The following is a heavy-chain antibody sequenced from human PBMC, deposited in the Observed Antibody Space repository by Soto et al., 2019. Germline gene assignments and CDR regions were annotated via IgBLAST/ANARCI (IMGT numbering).Heavy chain of an antibody. J-gene: IGHJ4*02. CDR2: IHSDGST. V-gene: IGHV3-53*02. CDR1: GFTVSDS. Sequence: EVQLVETGGGLIQPGGSLKLSCSVDGFTVSDSMSWVRQAPGKGLEGVSFIHSDGSTHYTDSVRGRFTISRDNSKNTLYLQMDRLRVDDTAVYFCARDASGPFDYWGQGTLVTVSS. CDR3: ARDASGPFDY. D-gene: IGHD6-19*01.